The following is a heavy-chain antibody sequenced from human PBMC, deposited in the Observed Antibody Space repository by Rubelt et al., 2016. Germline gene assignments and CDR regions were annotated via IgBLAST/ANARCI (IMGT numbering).Heavy chain of an antibody. J-gene: IGHJ6*02. CDR1: GGSFSGYY. CDR2: INHSGST. D-gene: IGHD3-10*01. V-gene: IGHV4-34*01. Sequence: QVQLQQWGAGLLKPSETLSLTCAVYGGSFSGYYWSWIRQPPGKGLEWIGEINHSGSTNYNPSLKSRVTIAVDTSKNQFSLKLSSVTAADTAVYYCARGQVLLWFGEPTGMDVWGQGTTVTVSS. CDR3: ARGQVLLWFGEPTGMDV.